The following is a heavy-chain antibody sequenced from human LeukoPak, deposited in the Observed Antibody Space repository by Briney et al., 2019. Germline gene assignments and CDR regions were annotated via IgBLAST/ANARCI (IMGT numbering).Heavy chain of an antibody. CDR1: GGSFSGYY. CDR2: INHSGST. V-gene: IGHV4-34*01. Sequence: SQTLSLTCAVYGGSFSGYYWSWIRQPPGKGLEWIGEINHSGSTNYNPSLKSRVTISVDTSKNQFSLKLSSVTAADTAVYYRAREPGIAAAGKAGGDAFDIWGQGTMVTVSS. D-gene: IGHD6-13*01. J-gene: IGHJ3*02. CDR3: AREPGIAAAGKAGGDAFDI.